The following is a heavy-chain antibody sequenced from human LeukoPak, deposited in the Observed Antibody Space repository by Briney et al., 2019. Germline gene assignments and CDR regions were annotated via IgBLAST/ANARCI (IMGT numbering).Heavy chain of an antibody. Sequence: GGSLRLSCAASGFTFSSYAMSWVRQAPGEGLEWVSAISGSGGNTYYADSVKGRFTISRDNSKNTLYLQLNSLRAEDTAVYYCAKNSGAGCYSAFDCWGQGTLVTVSS. D-gene: IGHD2-15*01. J-gene: IGHJ4*02. V-gene: IGHV3-23*01. CDR2: ISGSGGNT. CDR1: GFTFSSYA. CDR3: AKNSGAGCYSAFDC.